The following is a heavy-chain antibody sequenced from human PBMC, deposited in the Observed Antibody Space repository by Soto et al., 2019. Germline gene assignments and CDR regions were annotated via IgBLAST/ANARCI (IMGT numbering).Heavy chain of an antibody. CDR2: VYYRGRS. Sequence: ASDTLSVTCTVSGSCVTNSSYYWGLSLQSPGKGLEWIGSVYYRGRSYSKSSVRSRVTISVDTSKNRFSMSLNSVTASETAVYFCVSQRTTVPTQAYFDYWGPGALVTVSS. CDR3: VSQRTTVPTQAYFDY. CDR1: GSCVTNSSYY. D-gene: IGHD4-17*01. J-gene: IGHJ4*02. V-gene: IGHV4-39*02.